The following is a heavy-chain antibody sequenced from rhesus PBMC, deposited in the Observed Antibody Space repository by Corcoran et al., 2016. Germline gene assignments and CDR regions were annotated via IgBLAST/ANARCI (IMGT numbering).Heavy chain of an antibody. CDR1: GYIFTSYV. Sequence: QEQLVQSGAEVKKPGASVKVSCKASGYIFTSYVISWLRQAPGQGFEWMGGIHPGYGSTSNEPKFQGRVTITADMSTSTVYMELSSLRSEDMAVYYCAAVEVEYCTGSGCYWNYFDYWGQGVLVTVSS. CDR2: IHPGYGST. J-gene: IGHJ4*01. CDR3: AAVEVEYCTGSGCYWNYFDY. D-gene: IGHD2-21*01. V-gene: IGHV1-70*01.